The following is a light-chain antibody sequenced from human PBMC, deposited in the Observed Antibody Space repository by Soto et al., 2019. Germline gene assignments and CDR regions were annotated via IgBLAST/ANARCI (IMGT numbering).Light chain of an antibody. CDR3: QQYGSSGT. J-gene: IGKJ1*01. V-gene: IGKV3-20*01. CDR2: GAS. Sequence: EIVLTQSPGTLSLSPGERATLSCRASQSVSNNYLAWYQQKPGQAPRLRIYGASNRATGIPDRFSGSGSGTDFTLTISRLEPEDFAVYYCQQYGSSGTFGQGTKVELK. CDR1: QSVSNNY.